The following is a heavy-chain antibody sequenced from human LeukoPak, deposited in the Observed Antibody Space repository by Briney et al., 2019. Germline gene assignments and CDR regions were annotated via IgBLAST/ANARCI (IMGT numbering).Heavy chain of an antibody. D-gene: IGHD6-25*01. Sequence: SETLSLTCAVYGGSFSGYYWSWIRQPPGTGLEWIGEINHSGSTNYYPSLKSRVTISVDTSKNQFSLKLRSVTAADTAVYYCARSRGRLAQLDYWGQGTLVTVSS. CDR1: GGSFSGYY. V-gene: IGHV4-34*01. J-gene: IGHJ4*02. CDR3: ARSRGRLAQLDY. CDR2: INHSGST.